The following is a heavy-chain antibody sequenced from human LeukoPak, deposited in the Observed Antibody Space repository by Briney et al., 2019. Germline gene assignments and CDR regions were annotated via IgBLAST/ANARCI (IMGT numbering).Heavy chain of an antibody. CDR2: ISSSSSTI. D-gene: IGHD4-23*01. CDR3: ARDVYPAVVTYFDF. V-gene: IGHV3-48*01. J-gene: IGHJ4*02. CDR1: GFTFSSYS. Sequence: GGSLRLSCAASGFTFSSYSMNWVRQAPGKGLEWVSYISSSSSTIYYADSVKGRFTISRDDAKNSLYLQMNSLRAEDTAVYYCARDVYPAVVTYFDFWGQGTLVTVSS.